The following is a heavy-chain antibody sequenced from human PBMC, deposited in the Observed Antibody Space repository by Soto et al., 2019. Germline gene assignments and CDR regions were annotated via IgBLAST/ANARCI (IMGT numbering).Heavy chain of an antibody. CDR1: GGSFSGYY. D-gene: IGHD5-18*01. CDR2: INHSGST. V-gene: IGHV4-34*01. J-gene: IGHJ5*02. Sequence: QVQLQQWGAGLLKPSETLSLTCAVYGGSFSGYYWSWIRQPPGKGLEWIGEINHSGSTNYNPSLKRRVTLSVYTCKNQSSLKRSSVTAAGTAVYYCARECGDTPMVTRWFDPWGQGTLVTVSS. CDR3: ARECGDTPMVTRWFDP.